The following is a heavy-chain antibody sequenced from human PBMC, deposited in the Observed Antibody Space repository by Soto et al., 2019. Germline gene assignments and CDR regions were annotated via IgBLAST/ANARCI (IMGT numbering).Heavy chain of an antibody. D-gene: IGHD2-2*01. CDR3: AKVWGGDCSSTSCYQVDY. J-gene: IGHJ4*02. Sequence: GGSLRLSCAASGFTFSSYAMSWVRQAPGKGLEWVSAISGSGGSTYYADSVKGRFTISRDNSKNTLYLQMNSLRAEDTAVYYCAKVWGGDCSSTSCYQVDYWSQGTLVTVSS. V-gene: IGHV3-23*01. CDR1: GFTFSSYA. CDR2: ISGSGGST.